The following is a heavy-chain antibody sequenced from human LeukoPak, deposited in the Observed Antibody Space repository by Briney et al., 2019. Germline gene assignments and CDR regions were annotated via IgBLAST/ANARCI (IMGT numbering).Heavy chain of an antibody. Sequence: PGGSLRLSCEASGFTFSTYAMACFRQAPGKGLEWGSVITGSGSSSYYADSVKGRVSISRDNSKNTLYLQMNIMRAGDTAVYSCAKSPISMIVVAKGWYFDLWGRGTLVTVSS. J-gene: IGHJ2*01. D-gene: IGHD3-22*01. CDR2: ITGSGSSS. CDR1: GFTFSTYA. V-gene: IGHV3-23*01. CDR3: AKSPISMIVVAKGWYFDL.